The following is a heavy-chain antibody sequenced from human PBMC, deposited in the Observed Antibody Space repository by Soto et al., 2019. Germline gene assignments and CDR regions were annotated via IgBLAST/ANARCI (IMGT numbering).Heavy chain of an antibody. CDR1: GYTFTSYY. J-gene: IGHJ6*02. CDR2: INPSGGST. V-gene: IGHV1-46*01. CDR3: ARAPIAVAGPTYYLCYGMDV. D-gene: IGHD6-19*01. Sequence: GASVKVSCKASGYTFTSYYMHWVRQAPGQGLEWMGIINPSGGSTSYAQKFQGRVTMTRDTSTSTVYMELSSLRSEDTAVYYCARAPIAVAGPTYYLCYGMDVWGQGTTVTVSS.